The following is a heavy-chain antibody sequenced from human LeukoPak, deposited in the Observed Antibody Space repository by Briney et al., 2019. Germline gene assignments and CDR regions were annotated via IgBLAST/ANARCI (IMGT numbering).Heavy chain of an antibody. Sequence: ASVKVSCKVSGYTLSELSMHWVRQAPVKGLEWMGGFDPEDGETIYAQKFQGRVTMTEDTSTDTAYMELSSLRSEDTAVYYCATHSSPIFGVAFNYYYYGMDVWGQGTTVTVSS. CDR1: GYTLSELS. CDR2: FDPEDGET. J-gene: IGHJ6*02. D-gene: IGHD3-3*01. V-gene: IGHV1-24*01. CDR3: ATHSSPIFGVAFNYYYYGMDV.